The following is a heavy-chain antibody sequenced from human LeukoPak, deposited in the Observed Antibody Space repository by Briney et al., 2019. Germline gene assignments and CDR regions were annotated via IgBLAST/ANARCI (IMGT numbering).Heavy chain of an antibody. D-gene: IGHD6-25*01. CDR2: ISSSSSYI. V-gene: IGHV3-21*01. Sequence: GGSLRLSCAASGFTFSSYSMNWVRQAPGKGLEWVSSISSSSSYIYYADSMKGRFTISRDNAKKSLYLQMNSLRAEDTAVYYCARRSAAKDAFDIWGQGTMVTVSS. J-gene: IGHJ3*02. CDR1: GFTFSSYS. CDR3: ARRSAAKDAFDI.